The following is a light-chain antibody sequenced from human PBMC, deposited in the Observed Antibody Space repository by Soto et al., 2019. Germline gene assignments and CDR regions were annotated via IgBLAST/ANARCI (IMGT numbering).Light chain of an antibody. Sequence: QSVLTPPACVCGSPGQSIPISCTGTSSDVGAYDYVSSYQQHPGKVPKFMIYEVINRPSGVSHRFSGSKSGNTASLAISGLQAEDEADYYCTSYTSSSTYVFGTGTKVTVL. V-gene: IGLV2-14*01. CDR2: EVI. CDR1: SSDVGAYDY. J-gene: IGLJ1*01. CDR3: TSYTSSSTYV.